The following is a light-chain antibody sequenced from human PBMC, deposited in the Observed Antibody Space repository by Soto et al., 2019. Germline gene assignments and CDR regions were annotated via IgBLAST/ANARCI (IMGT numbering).Light chain of an antibody. V-gene: IGLV1-40*01. CDR1: GSNIGAGFD. Sequence: QSVLTQPPSLSGAPGRNIIISCTGGGSNIGAGFDVHWYQQLPGTAPKLLIYGNTNRPSGVPDRFSGSKSGTSASLVITGLQAEDEADYYCQSYDTGLSGPVVFGGGTKLTVL. CDR3: QSYDTGLSGPVV. J-gene: IGLJ2*01. CDR2: GNT.